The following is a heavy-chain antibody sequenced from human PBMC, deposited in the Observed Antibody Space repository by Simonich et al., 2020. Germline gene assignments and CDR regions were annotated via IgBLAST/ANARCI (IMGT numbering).Heavy chain of an antibody. J-gene: IGHJ3*02. D-gene: IGHD7-27*01. CDR1: GFTFSSDW. CDR3: ANSWGSGAFDI. CDR2: INSDGSST. Sequence: EVQLVESGGGLVQPGGSLRLSCAASGFTFSSDWMQWVRQAPGKGLVLVTRINSDGSSTSYADSVKGRFTISRDNAKNTLYLQMNRLRAEDTAVYYCANSWGSGAFDIWGQGTMVTVSS. V-gene: IGHV3-74*01.